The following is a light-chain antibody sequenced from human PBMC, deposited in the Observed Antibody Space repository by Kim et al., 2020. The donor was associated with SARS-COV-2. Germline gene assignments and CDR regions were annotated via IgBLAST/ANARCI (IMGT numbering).Light chain of an antibody. CDR2: EVT. J-gene: IGLJ1*01. V-gene: IGLV2-8*01. CDR1: SCIVDNYNS. CDR3: SSYAGSNNYV. Sequence: GTSVTTSVTETSCIVDNYNSVTWYQQHPDKAPKLMIYEVTKRPSGVPDRFSGSKSGNTASLTVSGLQAEDEAEYYCSSYAGSNNYVSGTGTKVTVL.